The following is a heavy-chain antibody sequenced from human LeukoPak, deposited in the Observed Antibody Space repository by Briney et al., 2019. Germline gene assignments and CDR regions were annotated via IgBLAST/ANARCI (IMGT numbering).Heavy chain of an antibody. Sequence: SETLSLTCTVSGYSISIGYFWGWIRQPPGKGLKWIGTTYHSGSTYYNPSLKSRVTISVDTSKNQLSLKLSSVTAADTAVYYCAGGDSLDAFDIWGQGTMVTVSS. D-gene: IGHD2-21*02. V-gene: IGHV4-38-2*02. CDR2: TYHSGST. CDR1: GYSISIGYF. CDR3: AGGDSLDAFDI. J-gene: IGHJ3*02.